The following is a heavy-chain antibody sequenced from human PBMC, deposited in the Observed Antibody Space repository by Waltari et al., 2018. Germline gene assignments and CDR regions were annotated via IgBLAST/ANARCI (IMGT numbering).Heavy chain of an antibody. CDR1: GFTFSSYA. V-gene: IGHV3-23*01. D-gene: IGHD2-2*01. CDR2: ISGSGGST. CDR3: AKKIGGEAVPAIPFDC. Sequence: EVQLLESGGGLVQPGGSLRLSCAASGFTFSSYAMTWVRQAPGKGLEWVSVISGSGGSTFYADSVKGRFTISRDNSKNILYLQMNSLRAEDTAVYYCAKKIGGEAVPAIPFDCWGQGTLVTVSS. J-gene: IGHJ4*02.